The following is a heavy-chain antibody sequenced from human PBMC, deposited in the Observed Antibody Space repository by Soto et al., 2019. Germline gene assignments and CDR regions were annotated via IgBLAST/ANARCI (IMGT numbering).Heavy chain of an antibody. Sequence: ASVKVSCKASGYTFSSYYMHWVRQAPGQGLEWVGLINPGTGATTYAQKFQGRATMTIDTSTSTVYMELRSLTSEDTAVYYCARDHIAAADTYALDIWGQGTMVTVSS. CDR3: ARDHIAAADTYALDI. J-gene: IGHJ3*02. V-gene: IGHV1-46*01. CDR1: GYTFSSYY. D-gene: IGHD6-25*01. CDR2: INPGTGAT.